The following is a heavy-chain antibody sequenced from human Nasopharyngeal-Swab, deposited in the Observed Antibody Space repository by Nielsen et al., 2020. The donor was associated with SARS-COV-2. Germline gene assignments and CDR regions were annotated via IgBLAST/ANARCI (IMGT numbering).Heavy chain of an antibody. Sequence: LRLSCTVPGGSISSGGYYWSWIRQHPGKGLEWIGYIYYSGSTYYNPSLKSRVTISVDTSKNQFSLKLSSVTAADTAVYYCARARITMIVVVDAFDIWGQGTMVTVSS. CDR3: ARARITMIVVVDAFDI. CDR1: GGSISSGGYY. D-gene: IGHD3-22*01. V-gene: IGHV4-31*03. CDR2: IYYSGST. J-gene: IGHJ3*02.